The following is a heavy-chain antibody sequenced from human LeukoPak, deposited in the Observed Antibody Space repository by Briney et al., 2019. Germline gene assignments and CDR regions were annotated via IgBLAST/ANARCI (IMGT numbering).Heavy chain of an antibody. Sequence: GGSLRLTCAASGLSFNTHALTWVRQAPGKGLEWVSFISDTGAATYYADSVKGRFTISRDNSKSTVYLQMSSLRVEDTAVYYCAKVWYSTRVFDYWGQGTLVTVSS. CDR1: GLSFNTHA. J-gene: IGHJ4*02. V-gene: IGHV3-23*01. D-gene: IGHD1-26*01. CDR3: AKVWYSTRVFDY. CDR2: ISDTGAAT.